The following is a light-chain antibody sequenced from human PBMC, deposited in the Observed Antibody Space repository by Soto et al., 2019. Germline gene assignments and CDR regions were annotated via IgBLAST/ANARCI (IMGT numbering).Light chain of an antibody. CDR1: NSDVGGYNY. Sequence: QSVLTQPRSVSGSPGQSVTISCTGTNSDVGGYNYVSWYQQYPGKAPKLMISGVSERPSGVPDRFSGSKSGNTASLTISGLQAEDEAEYYCSSYTDINTRACVFGTGTKVTVL. J-gene: IGLJ1*01. CDR3: SSYTDINTRACV. V-gene: IGLV2-11*01. CDR2: GVS.